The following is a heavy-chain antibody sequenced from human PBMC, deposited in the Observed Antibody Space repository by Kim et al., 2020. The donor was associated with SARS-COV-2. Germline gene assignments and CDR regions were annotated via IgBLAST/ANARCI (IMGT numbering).Heavy chain of an antibody. D-gene: IGHD1-26*01. CDR2: VYYTGNT. V-gene: IGHV4-39*01. Sequence: SETLSLTCTVSGDSMSSGGYWDWIRQPPGEGLEWIGSVYYTGNTYYNPSLKSRLTISVDTSKSQFSLNVRSVTVADTAVYYCAKAISTATTYQYFQSWGQGTLVTVSA. J-gene: IGHJ1*01. CDR1: GDSMSSGGY. CDR3: AKAISTATTYQYFQS.